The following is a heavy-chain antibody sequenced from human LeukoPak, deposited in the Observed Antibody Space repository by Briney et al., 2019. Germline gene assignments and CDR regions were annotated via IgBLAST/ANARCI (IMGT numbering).Heavy chain of an antibody. CDR1: GGSFSGYY. D-gene: IGHD5-18*01. Sequence: SETLSLTCAVYGGSFSGYYWSWIRQPPGKGLEWIGEINHSGSTNYNPSLKSRVTISVDTSKNQFSLKLSSVTAADTAVYYCARGPFNVDTAMVMVPFLDYWGQGTLVTVSS. J-gene: IGHJ4*02. CDR2: INHSGST. CDR3: ARGPFNVDTAMVMVPFLDY. V-gene: IGHV4-34*01.